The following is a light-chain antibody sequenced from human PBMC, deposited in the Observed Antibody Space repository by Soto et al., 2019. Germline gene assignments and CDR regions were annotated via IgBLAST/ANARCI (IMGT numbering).Light chain of an antibody. Sequence: DIQMTQSPSSLLASVGDRVTITCRASQSIDNYLNWYQQKPGTAPKLLIYAASSFQSGVPSRFSGSGSGTDFTLTISSLQPEDIASYYCQQSYSVPWTFGQGTKVEIK. CDR2: AAS. CDR1: QSIDNY. J-gene: IGKJ1*01. V-gene: IGKV1-39*01. CDR3: QQSYSVPWT.